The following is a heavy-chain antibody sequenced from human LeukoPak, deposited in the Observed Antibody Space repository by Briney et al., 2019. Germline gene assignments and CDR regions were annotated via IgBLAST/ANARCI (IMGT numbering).Heavy chain of an antibody. J-gene: IGHJ4*02. CDR3: AKEGACRGWYLAQ. Sequence: GGSLRLSCAASGFTFSNEVMTWVRQAPGKGLAWVSAIRGSDSSTHYADSVKGRFTISRDISKNTLDLQMNSLRGEDTAIYYCAKEGACRGWYLAQWGQGTLVTVSS. CDR2: IRGSDSST. V-gene: IGHV3-23*01. D-gene: IGHD6-19*01. CDR1: GFTFSNEV.